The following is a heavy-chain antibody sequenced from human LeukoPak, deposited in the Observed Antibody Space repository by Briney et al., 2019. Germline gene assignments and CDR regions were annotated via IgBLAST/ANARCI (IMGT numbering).Heavy chain of an antibody. Sequence: GGSLRLSCAASGFTSSSYAMSWVRQAPVKGLEWVSAISGSGGSTYYADSVKGRFTISRDNSKNTLYLQMNSLGAEDTAVYYCARPSFTMIRGVSRYFQYWGQGTLATVSS. J-gene: IGHJ1*01. D-gene: IGHD3-10*01. CDR3: ARPSFTMIRGVSRYFQY. CDR2: ISGSGGST. CDR1: GFTSSSYA. V-gene: IGHV3-23*01.